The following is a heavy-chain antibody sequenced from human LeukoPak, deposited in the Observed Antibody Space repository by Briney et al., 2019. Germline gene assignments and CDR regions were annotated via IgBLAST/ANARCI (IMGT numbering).Heavy chain of an antibody. D-gene: IGHD2-2*01. J-gene: IGHJ4*02. CDR2: ISSSSSTI. Sequence: GGSLRLSCAASGFTFSSYSMNWVRQAPGKGLEWVSYISSSSSTIYYADSVKGRFTISRDNAKNSLYLQMNSLRAEDTAVYYCARASEVVPAAPFDYWGQGTLVTVSS. V-gene: IGHV3-48*04. CDR3: ARASEVVPAAPFDY. CDR1: GFTFSSYS.